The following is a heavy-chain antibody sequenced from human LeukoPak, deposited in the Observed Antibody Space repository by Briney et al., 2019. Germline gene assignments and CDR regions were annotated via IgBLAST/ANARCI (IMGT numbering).Heavy chain of an antibody. V-gene: IGHV3-74*01. Sequence: GGSLRLSCAASGFTFSTYWMHWVRQAPGKGLVWVSRINSDGSSTTYADSVKGRFTISRDNAKNTLYLQMNSLRAEDTAVYYCARALYYASGQNGRGDWFDPWCQGTLVTVSS. D-gene: IGHD3-10*01. CDR2: INSDGSST. CDR3: ARALYYASGQNGRGDWFDP. CDR1: GFTFSTYW. J-gene: IGHJ5*02.